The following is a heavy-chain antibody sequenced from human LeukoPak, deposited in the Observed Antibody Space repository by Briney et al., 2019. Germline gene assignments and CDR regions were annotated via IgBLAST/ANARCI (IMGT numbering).Heavy chain of an antibody. J-gene: IGHJ4*02. V-gene: IGHV1-2*02. CDR2: INPNSGGT. CDR3: ARTLLLLPRPYDY. Sequence: ASVKVSCKASGYTFTGYYMHWVRQAPGQGLEWMGWINPNSGGTNYAQKFQGRVTMTRDTSISTAYMELSRLRSDDTAVYYCARTLLLLPRPYDYWGQGTLVTVSS. D-gene: IGHD3-22*01. CDR1: GYTFTGYY.